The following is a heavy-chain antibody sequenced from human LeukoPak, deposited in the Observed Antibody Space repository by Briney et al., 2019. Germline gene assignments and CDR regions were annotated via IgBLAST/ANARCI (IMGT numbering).Heavy chain of an antibody. J-gene: IGHJ5*02. CDR2: IYHSGST. CDR1: GGSISSYY. V-gene: IGHV4-59*08. D-gene: IGHD2-15*01. CDR3: ARLKTPRSWFDP. Sequence: SETLSLTCTVSGGSISSYYWSWLRQPPEKGLEWIGFIYHSGSTNYKPSLKSRVTISVDTSKNQFSLKLNSVTAADTAIYYCARLKTPRSWFDPWGQGTLVIVSS.